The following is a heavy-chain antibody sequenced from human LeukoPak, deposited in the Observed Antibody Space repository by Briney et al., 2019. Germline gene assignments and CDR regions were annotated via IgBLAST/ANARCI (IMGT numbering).Heavy chain of an antibody. CDR1: GFTFSNAW. J-gene: IGHJ3*01. D-gene: IGHD4-17*01. V-gene: IGHV3-23*01. CDR2: IWGSGADT. CDR3: GRDPNGDYVGAFEF. Sequence: PGGSLRLSCAASGFTFSNAWMSWVRQAPGKGLEWVSGIWGSGADTRYADAVKGRFTISRDNSKNTLYLQMNSLGADDTAVYYCGRDPNGDYVGAFEFWGQGTMVTVSS.